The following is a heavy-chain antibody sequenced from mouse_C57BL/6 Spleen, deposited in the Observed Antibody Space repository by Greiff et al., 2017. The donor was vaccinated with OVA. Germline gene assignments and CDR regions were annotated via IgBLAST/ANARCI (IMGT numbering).Heavy chain of an antibody. D-gene: IGHD1-1*01. J-gene: IGHJ2*01. CDR2: IYPRSGNT. CDR1: GYTFTSYG. CDR3: ARSKSPITTVVSYYFDY. V-gene: IGHV1-81*01. Sequence: VQLQQSGAELARPWASVKLSCKASGYTFTSYGISWVKQRTGQGLEWIGEIYPRSGNTYYNEKFKGKATLTADKSSSTAYMELRSLTSEDSAVYFCARSKSPITTVVSYYFDYWGQGTTLTVSS.